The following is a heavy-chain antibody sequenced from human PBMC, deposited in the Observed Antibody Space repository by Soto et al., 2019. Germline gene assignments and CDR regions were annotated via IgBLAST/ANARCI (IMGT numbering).Heavy chain of an antibody. CDR1: GYTFTGYY. V-gene: IGHV1-2*04. J-gene: IGHJ1*01. CDR3: ARGSAYDYIWGSYRPKDASLEYFQH. Sequence: GASVKVSCKASGYTFTGYYMHWVRQAPGQGLEWMGWINPNSGGTNYAQKFQGWVTMTRDTSISTAYMELSRLRSDDTAVYYCARGSAYDYIWGSYRPKDASLEYFQHWGQGTLVTVSS. D-gene: IGHD3-16*02. CDR2: INPNSGGT.